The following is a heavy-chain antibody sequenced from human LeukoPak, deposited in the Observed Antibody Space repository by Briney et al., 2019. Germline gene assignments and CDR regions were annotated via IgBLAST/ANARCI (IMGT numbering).Heavy chain of an antibody. Sequence: GGSLRLSCAASGFTFRSYAMSWVRQAPGKGLEWVSAISGSGGSTYYADSVKGRFTISRDNSKNTLYLQMNSLRAEDTAVYFYAKDVRHCDHFPRGHFDYWGQGTLVTVSS. J-gene: IGHJ4*02. CDR1: GFTFRSYA. CDR3: AKDVRHCDHFPRGHFDY. V-gene: IGHV3-23*01. CDR2: ISGSGGST. D-gene: IGHD1-14*01.